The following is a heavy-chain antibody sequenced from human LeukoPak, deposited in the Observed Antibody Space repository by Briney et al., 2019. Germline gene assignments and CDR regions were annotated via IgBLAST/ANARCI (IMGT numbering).Heavy chain of an antibody. CDR1: GGSISSSSYY. D-gene: IGHD2-21*02. CDR3: ASQYCGGDCYSAFFDY. V-gene: IGHV4-39*01. CDR2: IYYTGST. J-gene: IGHJ4*02. Sequence: SETLSLTCTVSGGSISSSSYYWGWIRQPPGKGLEWIGSIYYTGSTYYNPSLKSRVTISVDTSKNQFSLKLSSVTAADTAVYYCASQYCGGDCYSAFFDYWGQGTLVTVSS.